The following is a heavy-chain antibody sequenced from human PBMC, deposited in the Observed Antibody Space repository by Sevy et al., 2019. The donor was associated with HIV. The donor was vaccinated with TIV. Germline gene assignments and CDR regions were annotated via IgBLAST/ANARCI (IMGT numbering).Heavy chain of an antibody. J-gene: IGHJ2*01. V-gene: IGHV3-11*01. CDR3: AREGDLRYFDF. CDR2: ISDRGTTI. D-gene: IGHD3-10*01. CDR1: GFTFNDYY. Sequence: GGSLRLSCAASGFTFNDYYMSWIRQSPGKGLEWLSYISDRGTTIYYADSVKGRFTISRDNAKSLMYPQMNSLKTEDTAIYYCAREGDLRYFDFWGRGTLVTVSS.